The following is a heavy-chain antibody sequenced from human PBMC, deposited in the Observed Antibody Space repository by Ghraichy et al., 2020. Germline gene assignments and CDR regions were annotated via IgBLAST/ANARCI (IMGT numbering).Heavy chain of an antibody. CDR3: ARGLSRRPRIAAAGTGRFDY. D-gene: IGHD6-13*01. CDR2: INHSGST. CDR1: GGSFSGYY. Sequence: SETLSLTCAVYGGSFSGYYWSWIRQPPGKGLEWIGEINHSGSTNYNPSLKSRVTISVDTSKNQFSLKLSSVTAADTAVYYCARGLSRRPRIAAAGTGRFDYWGQGTLVTVSS. V-gene: IGHV4-34*01. J-gene: IGHJ4*02.